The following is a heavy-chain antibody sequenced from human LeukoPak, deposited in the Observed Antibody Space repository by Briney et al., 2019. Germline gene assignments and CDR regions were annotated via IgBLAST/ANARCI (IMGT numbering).Heavy chain of an antibody. V-gene: IGHV4-4*02. CDR3: ARGYCSSTGCYYYGMDV. D-gene: IGHD2-2*01. CDR1: GGSTSSSNW. Sequence: SETLSLTCAVSGGSTSSSNWWSWVRRPPGKGREWMGEIYHSGSTNYNPPLKSRVTTSVDKSKNQFSLKLSSVTAADTAVYYCARGYCSSTGCYYYGMDVWGKGTTVTVSS. J-gene: IGHJ6*04. CDR2: IYHSGST.